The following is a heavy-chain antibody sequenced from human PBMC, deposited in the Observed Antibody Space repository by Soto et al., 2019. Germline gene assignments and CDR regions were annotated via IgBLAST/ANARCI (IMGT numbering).Heavy chain of an antibody. CDR3: ARDARGGYVSLFSVRDY. D-gene: IGHD3-16*01. J-gene: IGHJ4*02. V-gene: IGHV1-18*01. Sequence: QVPLVQSGAEVKKPGASVKVSCKASGYTFTSYGISWVRQAPGQGLEWMGWISAYNGNTNYAQKLQGRVTMTTDTSTSTAYMELRSLRSDDTAVYYCARDARGGYVSLFSVRDYWGQGTLVTVSS. CDR2: ISAYNGNT. CDR1: GYTFTSYG.